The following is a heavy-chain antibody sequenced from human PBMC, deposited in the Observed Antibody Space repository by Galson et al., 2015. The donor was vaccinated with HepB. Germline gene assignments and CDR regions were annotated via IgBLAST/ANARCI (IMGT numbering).Heavy chain of an antibody. CDR3: ARGSSFGITGTTWIDY. J-gene: IGHJ4*02. Sequence: SLRLSCAASGFTVSSNYMSWVRQAPGKGLEWVSVIYSGGSTYYADSVKGRFTISRDNSKNTLYLQMNSLRAEDTAVYYCARGSSFGITGTTWIDYWGQGTLVTVSS. CDR2: IYSGGST. CDR1: GFTVSSNY. V-gene: IGHV3-53*01. D-gene: IGHD1-7*01.